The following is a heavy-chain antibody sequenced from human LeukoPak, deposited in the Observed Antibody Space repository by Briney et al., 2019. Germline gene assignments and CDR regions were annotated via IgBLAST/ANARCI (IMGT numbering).Heavy chain of an antibody. CDR2: IYYSGST. CDR3: ARQSDCSSTSCYNPDY. Sequence: GSLRLSCAAPGFTFSSYSMNWVRQAPGKGLEWIGSIYYSGSTYYNPSLKSRVTISVDTSKNQFSLKLSSVTAADTAVYYCARQSDCSSTSCYNPDYWGQGTLVTVSS. J-gene: IGHJ4*02. D-gene: IGHD2-2*02. CDR1: GFTFSSYS. V-gene: IGHV4-39*07.